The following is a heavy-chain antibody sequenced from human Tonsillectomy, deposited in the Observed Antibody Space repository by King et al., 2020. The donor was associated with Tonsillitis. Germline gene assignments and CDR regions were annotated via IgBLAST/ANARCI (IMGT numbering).Heavy chain of an antibody. D-gene: IGHD3-3*01. Sequence: VQLVESGGGVVQPGGSLRLSCAASGFTFSSYGMHWVRQAPGKGLEWVAFIRYDGSNKYYADSVKGRFTISRDNSKNTLYLQMNSLRAEDTAVYYCAKEYYDFWSGCDYWGQGTLVPVSS. J-gene: IGHJ4*02. CDR3: AKEYYDFWSGCDY. V-gene: IGHV3-30*02. CDR1: GFTFSSYG. CDR2: IRYDGSNK.